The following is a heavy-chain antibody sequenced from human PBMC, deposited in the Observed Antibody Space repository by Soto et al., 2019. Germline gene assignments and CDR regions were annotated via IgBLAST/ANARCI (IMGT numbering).Heavy chain of an antibody. CDR1: GFNFSNYW. Sequence: GGSLRLSCAGSGFNFSNYWMAWVRQAPGKGLEWVANINEDGSEKYYVDSVKGRFTISRDNAKNSVFLQMSRLRAEDTAVYYCARDAIGSTTTSSDYRGQGTLVTVSS. CDR3: ARDAIGSTTTSSDY. V-gene: IGHV3-7*01. CDR2: INEDGSEK. D-gene: IGHD2-2*01. J-gene: IGHJ4*02.